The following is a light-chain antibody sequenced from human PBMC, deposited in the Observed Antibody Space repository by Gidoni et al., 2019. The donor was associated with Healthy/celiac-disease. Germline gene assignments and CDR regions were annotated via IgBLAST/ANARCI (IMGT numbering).Light chain of an antibody. J-gene: IGLJ2*01. Sequence: QSVLTQPPSVSAAPGQKVTISCSGSSSNIGNNYVSWYKKRPGTAPKLLIYENNKRPSGIPDRFSGSKSGTSATLGITGLQTGDEADYYCGTWDSSLSAVFGGGTKLTVL. CDR3: GTWDSSLSAV. CDR2: ENN. V-gene: IGLV1-51*02. CDR1: SSNIGNNY.